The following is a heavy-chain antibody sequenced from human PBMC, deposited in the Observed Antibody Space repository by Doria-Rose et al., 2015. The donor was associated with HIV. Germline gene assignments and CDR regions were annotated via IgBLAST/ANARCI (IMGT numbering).Heavy chain of an antibody. V-gene: IGHV2-26*01. J-gene: IGHJ4*02. CDR3: ARIKSSRWYHKYYFDF. Sequence: QESGPVLVKPTETLTLTCTVSGVSLSSPGMGVSWIRQPPGKALEWLANIFSDDERSYQTSLKSRSTISRGTSKSQVVLTMTYMDPVDTATYYCARIKSSRWYHKYYFDFWGQGTLVIVSA. CDR1: GVSLSSPGMG. D-gene: IGHD6-13*01. CDR2: IFSDDER.